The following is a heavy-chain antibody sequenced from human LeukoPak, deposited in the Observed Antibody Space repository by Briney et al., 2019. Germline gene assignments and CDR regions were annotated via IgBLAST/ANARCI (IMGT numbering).Heavy chain of an antibody. J-gene: IGHJ4*02. V-gene: IGHV3-7*02. CDR2: VNQDGSEK. Sequence: GGSLRLSCAASGFTFSSFWMSWVRQAPGKGLEWVANVNQDGSEKYYVDSVTGRFTISRDNAKNSLYLQMNSLRAEDTAVYYCARGPYSSNWYVDYWGQGTLVTVAS. CDR3: ARGPYSSNWYVDY. D-gene: IGHD6-13*01. CDR1: GFTFSSFW.